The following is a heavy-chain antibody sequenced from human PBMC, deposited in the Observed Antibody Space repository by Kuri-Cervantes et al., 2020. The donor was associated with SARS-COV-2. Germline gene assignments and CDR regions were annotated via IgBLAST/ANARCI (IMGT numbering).Heavy chain of an antibody. CDR2: IYYSGST. Sequence: GSLRLSCTVSGGSISSYYWSWIRQPPGKGLEWNGYIYYSGSTNYNPSLKSRVTISVDASKNQFSLKLSSVTAADTAVYYCARLTVYYGSGSYLSDYYYYYYMDVWDKGTTVTVSS. V-gene: IGHV4-59*08. CDR3: ARLTVYYGSGSYLSDYYYYYYMDV. J-gene: IGHJ6*03. D-gene: IGHD3-10*01. CDR1: GGSISSYY.